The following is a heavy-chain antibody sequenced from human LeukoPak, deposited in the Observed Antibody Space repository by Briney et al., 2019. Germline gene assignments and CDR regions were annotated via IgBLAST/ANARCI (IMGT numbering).Heavy chain of an antibody. D-gene: IGHD1-26*01. J-gene: IGHJ4*02. CDR3: ARAFIVGANFDY. Sequence: SETLSLTCAVYGGSFSGYYWSWIRQPPGKGLEWIGEINHSGSTNYNPSLKSRVTISVDTSKNQFSLKLSSVTAADTAVYYCARAFIVGANFDYWGQGTLVTVSS. CDR2: INHSGST. CDR1: GGSFSGYY. V-gene: IGHV4-34*01.